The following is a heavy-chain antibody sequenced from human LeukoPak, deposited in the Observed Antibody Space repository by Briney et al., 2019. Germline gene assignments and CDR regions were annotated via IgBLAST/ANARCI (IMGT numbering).Heavy chain of an antibody. CDR3: ARDRNYDSRGWFDY. D-gene: IGHD3-22*01. CDR2: ISYDGSNK. J-gene: IGHJ4*02. CDR1: GFTFTSYA. Sequence: GGSLRLSCAASGFTFTSYAMHWVRQAQGKGLEWVAVISYDGSNKYYADSVKGRFTISRDNSKNTLYLQMNSLRAEDTAVYYCARDRNYDSRGWFDYWGQGTLVTVSS. V-gene: IGHV3-30*04.